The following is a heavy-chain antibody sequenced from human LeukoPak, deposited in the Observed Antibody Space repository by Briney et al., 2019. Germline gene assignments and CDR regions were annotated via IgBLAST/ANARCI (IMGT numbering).Heavy chain of an antibody. D-gene: IGHD1-26*01. CDR1: GFTFSSYA. CDR3: ARDNHSESYRYFDY. V-gene: IGHV3-30*04. J-gene: IGHJ4*02. Sequence: GGSLRLSCAASGFTFSSYAMHWVRQAPGKGLEWVAVISYDGSNKYYADSVKGRFTISRDNSKNTLYLQMNSLRAEDTAVYYCARDNHSESYRYFDYWGQGTLVTVSS. CDR2: ISYDGSNK.